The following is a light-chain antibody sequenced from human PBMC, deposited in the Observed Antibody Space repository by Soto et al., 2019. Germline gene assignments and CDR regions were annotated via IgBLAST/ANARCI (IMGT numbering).Light chain of an antibody. J-gene: IGKJ1*01. CDR1: QSVLYSSNNKNY. CDR3: QQYYSTPQT. V-gene: IGKV4-1*01. Sequence: DIVMTQSPDSLAVSLGERATINCKSSQSVLYSSNNKNYLSWYQQKPGQPPKLLIYWSSTRKSGVPDRFSGSGSGTDFTLTITSLQAEDVAVYCCQQYYSTPQTFGQGTKVEI. CDR2: WSS.